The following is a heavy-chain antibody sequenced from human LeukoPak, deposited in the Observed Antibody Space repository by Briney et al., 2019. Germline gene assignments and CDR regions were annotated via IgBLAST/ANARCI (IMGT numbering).Heavy chain of an antibody. CDR2: ISGSGAST. CDR1: GFTFSSYA. Sequence: AGSLTLSCAASGFTFSSYAMSWLRPAPGKGLEWVSAISGSGASTYYADSVKGRFTISTDNSKNTLYLKMNSLRAEDTAVYYCAKSYYYGSGSYYRSYYYYMDVWGKGTTVTVSS. V-gene: IGHV3-23*01. J-gene: IGHJ6*03. D-gene: IGHD3-10*01. CDR3: AKSYYYGSGSYYRSYYYYMDV.